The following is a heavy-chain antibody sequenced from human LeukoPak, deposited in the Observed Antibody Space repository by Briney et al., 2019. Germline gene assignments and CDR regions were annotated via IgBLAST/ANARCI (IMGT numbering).Heavy chain of an antibody. V-gene: IGHV1-2*02. CDR1: RFTFSGYY. CDR2: INPNSGGT. D-gene: IGHD3-22*01. CDR3: ARDGVSPMIEFDL. Sequence: ASVKVSCKASRFTFSGYYMYWLRQAPGQGLECMGWINPNSGGTGYAQKFQGRVTMTSDTSISTVYMELSGLTSDDTAVYYCARDGVSPMIEFDLWGQGTLVTVSS. J-gene: IGHJ4*02.